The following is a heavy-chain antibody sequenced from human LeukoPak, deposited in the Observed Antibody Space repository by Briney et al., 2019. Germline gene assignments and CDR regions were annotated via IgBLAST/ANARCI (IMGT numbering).Heavy chain of an antibody. CDR3: AIGGRPIALQQPFDY. Sequence: GGSLRPSCAASGFTFSSYAMHWVRQAPGKGLEWVAVISYDGSNKYYADSVKGRFTISRDNSKNTLYLQMNSLRAEDTAVYYCAIGGRPIALQQPFDYWGQGTLVTVSS. J-gene: IGHJ4*02. D-gene: IGHD3-16*01. CDR2: ISYDGSNK. CDR1: GFTFSSYA. V-gene: IGHV3-30-3*01.